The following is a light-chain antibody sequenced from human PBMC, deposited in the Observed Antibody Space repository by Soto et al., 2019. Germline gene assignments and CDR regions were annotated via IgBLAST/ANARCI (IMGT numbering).Light chain of an antibody. CDR2: KAS. CDR3: LQDYNYPFT. Sequence: DIQVTQSPSTLSGSVGDRVTITCRASQTISSWLAWYQQKPGKAPKLLIYKASTLKSGVPSRFSGSGSGTEFTLTISSLQPDDFATYYCLQDYNYPFTFGGGTKV. J-gene: IGKJ4*01. V-gene: IGKV1-5*03. CDR1: QTISSW.